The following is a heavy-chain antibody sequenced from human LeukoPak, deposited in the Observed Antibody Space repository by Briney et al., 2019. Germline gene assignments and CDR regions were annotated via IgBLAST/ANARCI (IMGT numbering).Heavy chain of an antibody. V-gene: IGHV4-4*07. CDR1: GGSISSYY. Sequence: KSSETLSLTCTVSGGSISSYYWSWIRQPAGKGLEWIGRIYTSGSTNYNPSLKSRVTMSVDTSKNQSSLKLSSVTAADTAVYYCARAVDYDSSGYYYWNWFDPWGQGTLVTVSS. J-gene: IGHJ5*02. CDR3: ARAVDYDSSGYYYWNWFDP. CDR2: IYTSGST. D-gene: IGHD3-22*01.